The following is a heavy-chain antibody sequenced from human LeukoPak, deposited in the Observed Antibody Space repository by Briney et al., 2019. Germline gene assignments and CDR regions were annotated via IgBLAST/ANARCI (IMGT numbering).Heavy chain of an antibody. CDR2: VFYGGST. Sequence: KPSETLSLTCTVSGGSISSGVYYWGWIRQPPGKGLEWIGSVFYGGSTYHNPSLKSRVTISLDTSKNQFSLKLSSVTAADTAIYYCAGGFDYWGRGTLVTVSS. CDR1: GGSISSGVYY. J-gene: IGHJ4*02. V-gene: IGHV4-39*01. CDR3: AGGFDY.